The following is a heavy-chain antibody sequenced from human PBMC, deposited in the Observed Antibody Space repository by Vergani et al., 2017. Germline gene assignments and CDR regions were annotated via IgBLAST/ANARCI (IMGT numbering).Heavy chain of an antibody. D-gene: IGHD5-12*01. CDR1: GYTFTSYG. V-gene: IGHV1-18*01. J-gene: IGHJ6*02. CDR2: INTYNGNT. Sequence: QVQLVQSGVEVKKPGASVKVSCKASGYTFTSYGISWVRQAPGQGLEWMGWINTYNGNTNYAQKVQGRVTMTTDTSTRTAYMELRSLRPDSTAVYYCARDLGTTPFYGVDGWSQGTTVTVSS. CDR3: ARDLGTTPFYGVDG.